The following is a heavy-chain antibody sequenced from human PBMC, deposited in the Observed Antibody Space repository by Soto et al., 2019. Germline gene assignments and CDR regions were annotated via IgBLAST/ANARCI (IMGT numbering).Heavy chain of an antibody. CDR2: HHSDST. CDR3: ATYSVGEGGRGS. J-gene: IGHJ5*02. Sequence: QVQLQESGPGLVKPSETLSLTCTVSGGSMSGQHWSWIRQPPGKGLEWIGHHSDSTNYNPSLKSRLTISTDTSKNQFSLKLSSVTAADTAVYYCATYSVGEGGRGSWGQGTLVTVSS. CDR1: GGSMSGQH. V-gene: IGHV4-4*08. D-gene: IGHD5-12*01.